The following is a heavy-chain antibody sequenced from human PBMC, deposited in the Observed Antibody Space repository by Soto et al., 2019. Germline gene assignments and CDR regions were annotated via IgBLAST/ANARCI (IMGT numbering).Heavy chain of an antibody. D-gene: IGHD1-1*01. Sequence: SETLSLTCTVSGGSISSSSYYWGWIRQPPGKGLEWIGSIYYSGSTYYNPSLKSRVTISVDTSKNQFSLKLSSVTAADTAVYYCASEVDTTNAFDYWSQGTLVTVSS. CDR3: ASEVDTTNAFDY. CDR1: GGSISSSSYY. CDR2: IYYSGST. J-gene: IGHJ4*02. V-gene: IGHV4-39*01.